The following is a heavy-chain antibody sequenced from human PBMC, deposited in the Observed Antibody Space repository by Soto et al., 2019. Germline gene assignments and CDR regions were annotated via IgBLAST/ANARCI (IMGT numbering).Heavy chain of an antibody. J-gene: IGHJ4*02. D-gene: IGHD6-19*01. Sequence: HPGGSLRLSCAASGFTFSTYAMNWVRQAPGKGLEWVSGISGSGDSTYYADSVKGRFTVSRDNSKNTLYLQMNSLRAEDTAVFYCAKERRSGWSLGYWGQGTLVTVSS. CDR1: GFTFSTYA. CDR3: AKERRSGWSLGY. CDR2: ISGSGDST. V-gene: IGHV3-23*01.